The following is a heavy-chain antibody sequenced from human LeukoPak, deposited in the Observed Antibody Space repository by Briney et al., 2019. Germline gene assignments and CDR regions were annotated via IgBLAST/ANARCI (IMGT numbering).Heavy chain of an antibody. Sequence: SETLSLTCTVSGGSISSSTYYWDWIRQPPGKGLEWNGSISYSGSTYYNSSLESRVTISVDTSKNHFSLKLRSVTAADTAVYYCASGEYNYGFPPFDYWGQGTLVTVSS. CDR2: ISYSGST. CDR1: GGSISSSTYY. D-gene: IGHD5-18*01. J-gene: IGHJ4*02. V-gene: IGHV4-39*02. CDR3: ASGEYNYGFPPFDY.